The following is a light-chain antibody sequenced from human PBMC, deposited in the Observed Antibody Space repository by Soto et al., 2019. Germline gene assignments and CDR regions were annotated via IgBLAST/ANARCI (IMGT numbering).Light chain of an antibody. CDR2: DAS. V-gene: IGKV3-11*01. J-gene: IGKJ4*01. CDR3: QQRGNWPVLT. CDR1: QSVSSY. Sequence: EIVLTQSPATLSLSPGERATLSCRSSQSVSSYLAWYQQKPGQAPRLLIYDASNSATGIPARFSGSGSGTDFTLTISSLEPEDYAVYYCQQRGNWPVLTFGGGTKVEIK.